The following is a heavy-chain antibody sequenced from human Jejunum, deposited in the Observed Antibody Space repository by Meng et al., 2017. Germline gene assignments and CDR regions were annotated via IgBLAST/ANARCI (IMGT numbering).Heavy chain of an antibody. V-gene: IGHV3-7*01. CDR1: GFSFSTYW. D-gene: IGHD2-21*02. J-gene: IGHJ4*02. CDR3: ARGLGGDKWYQNYYFDY. CDR2: INSDGSAE. Sequence: GGSLRLSCAASGFSFSTYWMNWLRQAPGKGLEWVAIINSDGSAEYYVDSMRGRFTISRDNSQNSLYLQMNSLRAEDTAVYFCARGLGGDKWYQNYYFDYWGQGTLVTVSS.